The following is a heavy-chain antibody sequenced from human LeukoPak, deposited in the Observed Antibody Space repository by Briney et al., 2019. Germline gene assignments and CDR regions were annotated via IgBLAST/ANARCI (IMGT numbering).Heavy chain of an antibody. CDR1: GFTFSSYS. V-gene: IGHV3-21*01. J-gene: IGHJ4*02. D-gene: IGHD3-3*01. CDR3: ASLHSPWSGYFVDY. Sequence: PGGSLRLSCAASGFTFSSYSMNWVRQAPGKGLEWVSSISSSSSYIYYADSVKGRFTISRDNAKNSLYLQMNSLRAEDTAVYYCASLHSPWSGYFVDYWGQGTLVTVSS. CDR2: ISSSSSYI.